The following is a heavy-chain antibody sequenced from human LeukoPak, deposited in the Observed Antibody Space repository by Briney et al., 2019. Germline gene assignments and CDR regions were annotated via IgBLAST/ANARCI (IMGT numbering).Heavy chain of an antibody. CDR2: IYYSGST. V-gene: IGHV4-39*02. J-gene: IGHJ6*03. D-gene: IGHD2-2*01. CDR1: GGSISSSSYY. Sequence: PSETLSLTCTVSGGSISSSSYYWGWIRQPPGKGLEWIGSIYYSGSTYYNPSLKSRVTISVDTSKNQFSLKLSSVTAADTAVYYCAREERYQLPLNYYMDVWGKGTTVTVSS. CDR3: AREERYQLPLNYYMDV.